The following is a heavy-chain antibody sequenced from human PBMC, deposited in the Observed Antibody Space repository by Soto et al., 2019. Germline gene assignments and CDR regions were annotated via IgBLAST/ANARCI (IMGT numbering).Heavy chain of an antibody. CDR2: IYSGGTT. V-gene: IGHV3-66*01. CDR1: GFSVSINY. CDR3: AGDSTDGDFVDAFYV. D-gene: IGHD4-17*01. J-gene: IGHJ3*01. Sequence: ELQLVESGGGLVQPGGSLRLSCAASGFSVSINYVNWVRQAPGKGLEWVSVIYSGGTTHYADSVKGRFTISRDTSKNTLYLQMNSLRVEDTAVYYCAGDSTDGDFVDAFYVCGQGTMVTVSS.